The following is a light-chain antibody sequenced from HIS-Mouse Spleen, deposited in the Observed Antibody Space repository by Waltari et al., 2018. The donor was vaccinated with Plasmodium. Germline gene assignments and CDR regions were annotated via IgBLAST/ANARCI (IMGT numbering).Light chain of an antibody. CDR2: GAS. J-gene: IGKJ2*01. V-gene: IGKV3-15*01. Sequence: ELVMTQSPATLSVSPGERATLSCRASQSVSSKLAWYQQKPGQDPRLLIYGASTRATGIPARFSGSGSGTEFTLTISSLQSEDFAVYYCQQYNNWPPYTFGQGTKLEIK. CDR3: QQYNNWPPYT. CDR1: QSVSSK.